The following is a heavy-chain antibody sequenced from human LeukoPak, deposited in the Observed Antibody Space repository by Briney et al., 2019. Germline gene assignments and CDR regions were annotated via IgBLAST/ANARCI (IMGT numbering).Heavy chain of an antibody. V-gene: IGHV3-73*01. CDR1: GFTFSGST. J-gene: IGHJ5*02. CDR2: IRTKANSYAT. CDR3: SSLELP. Sequence: GGSLRLSCAASGFTFSGSTMHWVRQASGKGLEWVGRIRTKANSYATAYAASVKGRFTISRDDSKNTAYLQMNGLKTKDTAVYYCSSLELPWGQGTLVTVSS.